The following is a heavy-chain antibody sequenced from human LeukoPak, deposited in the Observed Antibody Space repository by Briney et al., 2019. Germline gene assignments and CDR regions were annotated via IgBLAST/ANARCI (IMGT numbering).Heavy chain of an antibody. CDR3: ARGARGSYSY. V-gene: IGHV4-59*08. Sequence: SETLSLTCTVSGGSISSYNWSWIRQPPGKGLEWIGYIYYSGSTNYNPSLKSRVTISVDTSKNQFSLKLSSVTAADTAVYYCARGARGSYSYWGQGTLVTVSS. CDR2: IYYSGST. D-gene: IGHD1-26*01. CDR1: GGSISSYN. J-gene: IGHJ4*02.